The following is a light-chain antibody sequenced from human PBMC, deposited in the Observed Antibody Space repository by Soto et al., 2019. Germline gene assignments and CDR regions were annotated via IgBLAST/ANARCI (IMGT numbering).Light chain of an antibody. CDR2: DAS. CDR1: QSVSSH. V-gene: IGKV3-11*01. Sequence: EVVLTQSPATLSLSPGERATLSCRASQSVSSHLAWYQQKPGQALRLLIYDASNRATGIPGRFSGSGSGTDFTLTISSLEPEDFAVYFCQQRSNGPAYTFGQGTRLDIK. J-gene: IGKJ2*01. CDR3: QQRSNGPAYT.